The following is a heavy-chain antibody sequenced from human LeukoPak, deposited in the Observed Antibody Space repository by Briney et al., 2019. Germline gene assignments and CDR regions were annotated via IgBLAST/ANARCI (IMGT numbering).Heavy chain of an antibody. V-gene: IGHV4-59*01. Sequence: PSETLSLTCTVSGSGGSISNYYWSWIRQPPGKGLEWIGYIYYSGSTNHNPSLKSRVTMSVDTSKNQLSLKLSSVTAADTAVYYCARDLRSSGWYVFDHWGRGTLDTVSS. D-gene: IGHD6-19*01. CDR1: GSGGSISNYY. CDR3: ARDLRSSGWYVFDH. J-gene: IGHJ4*02. CDR2: IYYSGST.